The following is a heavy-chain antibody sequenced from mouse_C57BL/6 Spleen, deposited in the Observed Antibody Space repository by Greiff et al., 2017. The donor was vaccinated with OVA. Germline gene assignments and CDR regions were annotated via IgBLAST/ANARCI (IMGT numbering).Heavy chain of an antibody. CDR2: IYPYNDGT. V-gene: IGHV1-14*01. Sequence: VQLKESGPELVKPGASVKMSCKASGYTFTSYVMHWVKQKPGQGLEWIGYIYPYNDGTKYNEKFKGKATLTSDKSSSTAYMELSSLTSEDSAVYYCARGVYSNYGDYAMDYWGQGTSVTVSS. J-gene: IGHJ4*01. CDR3: ARGVYSNYGDYAMDY. D-gene: IGHD2-5*01. CDR1: GYTFTSYV.